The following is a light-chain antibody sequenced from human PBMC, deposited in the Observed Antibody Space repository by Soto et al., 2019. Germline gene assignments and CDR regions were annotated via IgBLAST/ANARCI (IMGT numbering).Light chain of an antibody. J-gene: IGLJ1*01. CDR2: EGT. Sequence: HSVLTQPSSVSGSPGPSITVSCAGTISDVGGYNLVSWYQQHPGKAPKLIIYEGTERPSGISPRFSGSKSGNTASLTISGLQAEDEADYYCSSYTSSSIYVFGSGTKVTVL. CDR3: SSYTSSSIYV. CDR1: ISDVGGYNL. V-gene: IGLV2-23*01.